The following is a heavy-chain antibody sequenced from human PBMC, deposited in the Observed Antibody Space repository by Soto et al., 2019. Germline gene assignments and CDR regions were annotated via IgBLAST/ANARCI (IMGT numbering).Heavy chain of an antibody. CDR1: GYTFTSYY. Sequence: ASVKVSCKASGYTFTSYYMHWVRQAPGQGLEWMGIINPSGGSTSYAQKFQGRVTMTRDTSTSTVYMELSSLRSEDTAVYYCARDTVGQRRYRFFDYWGQGTLVTVSS. V-gene: IGHV1-46*01. J-gene: IGHJ4*02. D-gene: IGHD4-17*01. CDR2: INPSGGST. CDR3: ARDTVGQRRYRFFDY.